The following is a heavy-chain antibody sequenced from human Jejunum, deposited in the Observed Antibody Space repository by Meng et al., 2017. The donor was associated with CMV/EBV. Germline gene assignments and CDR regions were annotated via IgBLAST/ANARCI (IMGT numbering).Heavy chain of an antibody. CDR2: IYSSGST. CDR1: GDSMICYY. V-gene: IGHV4-4*07. CDR3: VREGAVTDCSTDSCYNIDYLQF. D-gene: IGHD2-15*01. J-gene: IGHJ1*01. Sequence: VLRRVLGAGVVALSESLSPARHVSGDSMICYYWTWFRQPAGKGLEWIGRIYSSGSTNYNTSLKSRVTMSVDTSKTQFSLRLSSVTAAETAVYYCVREGAVTDCSTDSCYNIDYLQFWGQGTLVTVSS.